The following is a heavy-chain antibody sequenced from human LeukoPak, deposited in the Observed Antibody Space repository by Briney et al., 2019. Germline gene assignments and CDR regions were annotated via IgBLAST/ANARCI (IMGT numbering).Heavy chain of an antibody. CDR3: AGGSGWLHDH. CDR1: GFTSSTYW. V-gene: IGHV3-7*01. Sequence: PGGSLRLSCAVFGFTSSTYWMSWVRQAPGKGLEWVANIKQDGSEKYYVDSVKGRFTISRDNAKTSLFLQMNSLRVEDTAVYYCAGGSGWLHDHWGQGTLVTVSS. J-gene: IGHJ4*02. D-gene: IGHD6-19*01. CDR2: IKQDGSEK.